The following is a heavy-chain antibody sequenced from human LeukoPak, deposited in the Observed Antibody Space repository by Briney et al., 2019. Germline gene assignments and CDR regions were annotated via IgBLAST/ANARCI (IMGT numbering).Heavy chain of an antibody. Sequence: GGSLRPSCAASGFTFSSYAMSWVRQAPGKGLEWVSTINYSGGTTSHADSVKGRFTISRDNSKNTLYLQMNSLRAEDTAVYYCAKGGGVIVRHFDYWAREPWSPSPQ. J-gene: IGHJ4*02. CDR2: INYSGGTT. CDR3: AKGGGVIVRHFDY. V-gene: IGHV3-23*01. CDR1: GFTFSSYA. D-gene: IGHD3-16*02.